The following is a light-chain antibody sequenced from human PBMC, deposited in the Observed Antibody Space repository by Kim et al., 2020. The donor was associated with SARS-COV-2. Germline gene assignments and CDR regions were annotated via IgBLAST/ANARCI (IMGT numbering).Light chain of an antibody. CDR2: YNN. Sequence: SYELTQPLSVSVAPGKTARMTCGGDNIGSKSVHWYQQKPGQAPVVVIYYNNDRPSGIPERFSGSNSGNTATLTISRVEAGDEADYFCQVWNTVSDHPVFGGGTKVTVL. J-gene: IGLJ3*02. CDR1: NIGSKS. V-gene: IGLV3-21*04. CDR3: QVWNTVSDHPV.